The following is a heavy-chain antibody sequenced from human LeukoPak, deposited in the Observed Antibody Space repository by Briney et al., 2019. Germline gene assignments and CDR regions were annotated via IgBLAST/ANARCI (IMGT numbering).Heavy chain of an antibody. CDR2: IYSGGST. CDR3: ARGYCSSTSCYTHAFDI. J-gene: IGHJ3*02. Sequence: GGSLRLSCAASGFTVSSNYMSWVRQAPGKGLEWVSVIYSGGSTYYADSVKGRFTISRDNSKNTLYLQMNSLRAEDTAVYYCARGYCSSTSCYTHAFDIWGQGTMVTVSS. D-gene: IGHD2-2*02. V-gene: IGHV3-66*01. CDR1: GFTVSSNY.